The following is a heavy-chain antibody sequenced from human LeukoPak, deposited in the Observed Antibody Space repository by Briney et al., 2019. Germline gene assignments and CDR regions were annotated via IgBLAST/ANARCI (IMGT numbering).Heavy chain of an antibody. CDR3: ARGPYSSGRVVGVYFDY. CDR1: GGSISSSSYY. D-gene: IGHD6-19*01. CDR2: IYYSGST. Sequence: SETLSLTCTVSGGSISSSSYYWGWIRQPPGKGLEWIGSIYYSGSTYYNPSLKSRVTISVDTSKNQFSLKLSSVTAADTAVYYCARGPYSSGRVVGVYFDYWGQGTLVTVSS. V-gene: IGHV4-39*07. J-gene: IGHJ4*02.